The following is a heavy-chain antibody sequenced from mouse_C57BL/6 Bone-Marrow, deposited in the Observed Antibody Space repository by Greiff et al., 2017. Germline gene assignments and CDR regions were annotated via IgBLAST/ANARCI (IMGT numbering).Heavy chain of an antibody. D-gene: IGHD1-1*01. CDR3: ARQDATVPHAMDY. CDR1: GFTFSDYY. V-gene: IGHV5-12*01. J-gene: IGHJ4*01. Sequence: EVKVEESGGGLVQPGGSLKLSCAASGFTFSDYYMYWVRQTPEKRLEWVAYISNGGGSTYYPDNVKGRFTISRDNAKNTLYLQMSRLKSEDTAMYYCARQDATVPHAMDYWGKGTSVTVSS. CDR2: ISNGGGST.